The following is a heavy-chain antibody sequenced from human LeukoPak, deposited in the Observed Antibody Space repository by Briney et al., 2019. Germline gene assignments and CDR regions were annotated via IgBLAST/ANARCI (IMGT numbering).Heavy chain of an antibody. Sequence: GGSLRFSGAASGFTFTSYAMNWVRQAPGKGLEWVSSISRGGDSTYYADSVKGRFTTSRDNSKNTVFLQMNSLRAEDTAVYYCAKDRSSGWNLGLTGLDYWGQGTLVTVSS. J-gene: IGHJ4*02. V-gene: IGHV3-23*01. CDR2: ISRGGDST. CDR1: GFTFTSYA. D-gene: IGHD6-19*01. CDR3: AKDRSSGWNLGLTGLDY.